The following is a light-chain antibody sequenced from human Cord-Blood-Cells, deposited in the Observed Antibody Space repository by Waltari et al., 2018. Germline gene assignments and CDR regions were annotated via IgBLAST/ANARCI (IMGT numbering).Light chain of an antibody. CDR1: SSNIGSNY. CDR3: AAWDDSLSVV. CDR2: RNK. J-gene: IGLJ2*01. V-gene: IGLV1-47*01. Sequence: QSVLTQPPSASGTPGQRVTISCSGSSSNIGSNYVYWYQQLPGMAPKLLIYRNKQRPSGVPDRFSGSKSGTSASLAISGLRTEDEADYYCAAWDDSLSVVFGGGTKLTVL.